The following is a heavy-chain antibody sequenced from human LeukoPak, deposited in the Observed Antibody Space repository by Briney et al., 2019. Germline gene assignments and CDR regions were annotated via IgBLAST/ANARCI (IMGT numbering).Heavy chain of an antibody. CDR3: ARGGLQGIDY. V-gene: IGHV1-2*02. CDR1: GYTFTGYY. Sequence: ASVKVSCKASGYTFTGYYIHWVRQAPGQGLEWMGWINPNSGGINYAQKFQGRVTTTRDTSISTAYMELSRLRSDDTAVYYCARGGLQGIDYWGQGTLVTVSS. CDR2: INPNSGGI. J-gene: IGHJ4*02. D-gene: IGHD4-11*01.